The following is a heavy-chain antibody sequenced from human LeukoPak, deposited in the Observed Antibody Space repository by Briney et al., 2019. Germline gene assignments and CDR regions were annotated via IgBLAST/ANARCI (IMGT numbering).Heavy chain of an antibody. Sequence: PGGSLRLSCTTSGFNFRAYWMGWVRQAPGKGLEWVGRIKSKTDGGTTDYAAPVKGRVTISRDASKNTLYLQMNSLRTEDTAVYYCTTLKWIQLERQYYFDYWGQGTLVTVSS. CDR2: IKSKTDGGTT. CDR1: GFNFRAYW. V-gene: IGHV3-15*01. D-gene: IGHD1-1*01. CDR3: TTLKWIQLERQYYFDY. J-gene: IGHJ4*02.